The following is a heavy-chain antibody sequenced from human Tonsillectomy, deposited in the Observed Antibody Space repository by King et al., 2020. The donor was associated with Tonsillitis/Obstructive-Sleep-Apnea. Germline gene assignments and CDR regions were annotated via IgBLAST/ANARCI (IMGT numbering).Heavy chain of an antibody. V-gene: IGHV4-34*01. Sequence: VQLQQWGAGLLNPSETLSLTCAVYGGSFSGYYWNWIRQPPGKGLEWIGEINHSGSTNYNPSLTSRVAISVDTSKNQFSLKLSSVTAPDTAVYYCARARSSGDYIWGSYRLLDYWGQGTLVTVSS. CDR3: ARARSSGDYIWGSYRLLDY. CDR2: INHSGST. J-gene: IGHJ4*02. CDR1: GGSFSGYY. D-gene: IGHD3-16*02.